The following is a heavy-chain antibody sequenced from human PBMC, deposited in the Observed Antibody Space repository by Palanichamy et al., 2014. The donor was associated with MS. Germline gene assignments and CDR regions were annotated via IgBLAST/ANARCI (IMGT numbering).Heavy chain of an antibody. D-gene: IGHD2-2*01. V-gene: IGHV3-15*01. CDR1: GFRFSNAW. J-gene: IGHJ6*03. CDR3: ATYDGSSTICNFCYYYYMDV. CDR2: IKSKSDGGTT. Sequence: EVQLVESGGGLVKPGGSLRLSCAASGFRFSNAWMTWVRQAPGKGLEWVGRIKSKSDGGTTDYTAPVKGRFTISRDDSKSTLYLQMNSLKTEDTALYYCATYDGSSTICNFCYYYYMDVWGKGTTVTVSS.